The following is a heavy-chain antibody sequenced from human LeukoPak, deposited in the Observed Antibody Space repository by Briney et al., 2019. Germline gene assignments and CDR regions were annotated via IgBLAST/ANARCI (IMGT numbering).Heavy chain of an antibody. CDR1: GGSISSSSYY. Sequence: SETLSLTCTVSGGSISSSSYYWGWIRQPPGKGLEWTGSIYYSGSTYCNPSLKSRVTISVDTSKNQFSLKLSSVTAADTAVYYCARLAQTYYDFWSGYYDDYWGQGTLVTVSS. V-gene: IGHV4-39*07. J-gene: IGHJ4*02. D-gene: IGHD3-3*01. CDR3: ARLAQTYYDFWSGYYDDY. CDR2: IYYSGST.